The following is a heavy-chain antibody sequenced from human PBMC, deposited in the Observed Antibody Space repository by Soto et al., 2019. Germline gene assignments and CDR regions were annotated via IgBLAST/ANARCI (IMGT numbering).Heavy chain of an antibody. Sequence: QVQLQESGPGLVKPSGTLSLTCTVSGGSMSSSNWWNWVRQPPGKGLEWIGEAHHSGRTNFNPSLKSRVTISVDKSKNHFSLKLSSVTAADTAVYYCARSEATVLDNWGQGTLVTVSS. J-gene: IGHJ4*02. D-gene: IGHD4-17*01. CDR3: ARSEATVLDN. CDR2: AHHSGRT. CDR1: GGSMSSSNW. V-gene: IGHV4-4*02.